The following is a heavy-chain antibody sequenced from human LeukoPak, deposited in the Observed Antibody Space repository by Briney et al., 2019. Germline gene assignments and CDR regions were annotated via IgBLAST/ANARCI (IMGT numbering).Heavy chain of an antibody. J-gene: IGHJ3*02. CDR1: GFSFSSYS. CDR3: ASRNQYCGGDCFWAFDI. Sequence: PGGSLRLSCAASGFSFSSYSMNWVRQAPGKGLEWVSIITSSGSHPYYGDSVKGRFTISRDNAKNLLYLQMNSLRVEDTAVYYCASRNQYCGGDCFWAFDIWGQGTMVTVSS. V-gene: IGHV3-21*06. CDR2: ITSSGSHP. D-gene: IGHD2-21*02.